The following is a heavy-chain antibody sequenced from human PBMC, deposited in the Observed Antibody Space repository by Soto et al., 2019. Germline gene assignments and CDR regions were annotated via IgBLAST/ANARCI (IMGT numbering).Heavy chain of an antibody. D-gene: IGHD1-1*01. V-gene: IGHV3-15*01. CDR1: GFMFSSAW. CDR2: IKSKGDGETR. Sequence: EVQMVQSGGDLVKPGGSLRLSCVTSGFMFSSAWMNWVRQAQGKGVEWVARIKSKGDGETRDYAAPVKGRFTISRDDSKKTVYLQMNSLRAEDTAVYYCVEGWNDFWGQGTLVTVSS. J-gene: IGHJ4*02. CDR3: VEGWNDF.